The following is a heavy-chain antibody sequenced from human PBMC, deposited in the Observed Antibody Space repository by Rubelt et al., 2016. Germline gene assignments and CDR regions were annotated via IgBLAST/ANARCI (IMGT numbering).Heavy chain of an antibody. CDR3: ARQIAARPVDY. V-gene: IGHV4-59*04. CDR2: IYYSGST. Sequence: QVQLQESGPGLVKPSETLSLTCTVSGGSISSYYWSWIRQPPGKGLEWIGYIYYSGSTYYNPSLKVRVTISGDTSKNQLSRKLRSVTAADTAVYDCARQIAARPVDYWGQGTLVTVSS. J-gene: IGHJ4*02. D-gene: IGHD6-6*01. CDR1: GGSISSYY.